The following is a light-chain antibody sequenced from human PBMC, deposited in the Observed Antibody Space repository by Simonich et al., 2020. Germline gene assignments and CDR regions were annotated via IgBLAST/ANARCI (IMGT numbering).Light chain of an antibody. V-gene: IGLV2-23*02. CDR3: CSYAGSSTV. Sequence: QSALTQPVSVSGSPGQSITISCTGTSSDVGGYNYVSWYQQHPGKAPKLMIYDVSKRPSGVSNRFSGSKSGNTASLTISGLQAEDEADYYCCSYAGSSTVFGGGTKLTVL. CDR2: DVS. CDR1: SSDVGGYNY. J-gene: IGLJ2*01.